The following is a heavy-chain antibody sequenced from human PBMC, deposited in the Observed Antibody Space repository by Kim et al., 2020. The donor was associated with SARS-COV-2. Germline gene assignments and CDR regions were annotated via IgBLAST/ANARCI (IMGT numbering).Heavy chain of an antibody. J-gene: IGHJ4*02. Sequence: SVKFSCKASGGTFSSYAISWVRQAPGQGLEWMGGIIPIFGTANYAQKFQGRVTITADESTSTAYMELSSLRSEDTAVYYCARILRYFDGGDYWGQGTLVTVSS. V-gene: IGHV1-69*13. CDR1: GGTFSSYA. D-gene: IGHD3-9*01. CDR2: IIPIFGTA. CDR3: ARILRYFDGGDY.